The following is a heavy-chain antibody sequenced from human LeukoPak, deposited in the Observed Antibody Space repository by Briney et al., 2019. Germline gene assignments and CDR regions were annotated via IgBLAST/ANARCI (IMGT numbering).Heavy chain of an antibody. CDR1: GFTFDDYA. CDR3: ARDMVRGVIIDY. Sequence: PVRSLRLSCAASGFTFDDYAMHWVRQAPGKGLEWVSYISSSGSTIYYADSVKGRFTISRDNAKNSLYLQMNSLRAEDTAVYYCARDMVRGVIIDYWGQGTLVTVSS. V-gene: IGHV3-48*03. CDR2: ISSSGSTI. D-gene: IGHD3-10*01. J-gene: IGHJ4*02.